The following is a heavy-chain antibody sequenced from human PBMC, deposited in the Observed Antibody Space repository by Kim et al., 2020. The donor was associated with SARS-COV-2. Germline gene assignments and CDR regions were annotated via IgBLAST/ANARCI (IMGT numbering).Heavy chain of an antibody. J-gene: IGHJ5*02. D-gene: IGHD2-2*02. CDR3: ARGGFGSKLTIPFDP. Sequence: ASVKGRFNVSRNNANTALYLQMNSLRDEDTAVYYCARGGFGSKLTIPFDPWGQGTLVTVSS. V-gene: IGHV3-48*02.